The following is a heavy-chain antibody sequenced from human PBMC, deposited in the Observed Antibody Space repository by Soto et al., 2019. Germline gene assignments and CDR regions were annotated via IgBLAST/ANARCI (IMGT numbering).Heavy chain of an antibody. J-gene: IGHJ6*02. V-gene: IGHV3-53*01. CDR3: ARDSRYDILTGYFGMDV. CDR2: IYSGGST. D-gene: IGHD3-9*01. CDR1: GFTVSSNY. Sequence: QPGGSLRLSCAASGFTVSSNYMRWVRQAPGEGLEWVSVIYSGGSTYYADSVKGRFTISRDNSKNTLYLQMNSLRAEDTAVYYCARDSRYDILTGYFGMDVWGQGTTVTVSS.